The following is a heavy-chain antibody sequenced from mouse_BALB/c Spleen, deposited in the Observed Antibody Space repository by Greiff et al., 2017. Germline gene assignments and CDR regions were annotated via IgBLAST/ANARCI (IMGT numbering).Heavy chain of an antibody. V-gene: IGHV5-12-2*01. CDR3: ARHYYGNYNYAMDY. D-gene: IGHD2-1*01. J-gene: IGHJ4*01. Sequence: EVQRVESGGGLVQPGGSLKLSCAASGFTFSSYTMSWVRQTPEKRLEWVAYISNGGGSTYYPDTVKGRFTISRDNAKNTLYLQMSSLKSEDTAMYHCARHYYGNYNYAMDYWGQGTSVTVSS. CDR2: ISNGGGST. CDR1: GFTFSSYT.